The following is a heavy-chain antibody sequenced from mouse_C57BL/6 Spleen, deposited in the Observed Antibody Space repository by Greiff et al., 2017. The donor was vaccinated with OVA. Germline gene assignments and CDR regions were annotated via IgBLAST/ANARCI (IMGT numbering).Heavy chain of an antibody. CDR3: ARDDGHEGYFDV. V-gene: IGHV1-54*01. Sequence: QVQLQQSGAELVRPGTSVKVSCKASGYAFTNYLIEWVKQRPGQGLEWIGVINPGSGGTNYNEKFKGKATLTADKSSSTAYMQLSSLTSEDSAVYVCARDDGHEGYFDVWGTGTTVTVSS. CDR1: GYAFTNYL. D-gene: IGHD2-3*01. CDR2: INPGSGGT. J-gene: IGHJ1*03.